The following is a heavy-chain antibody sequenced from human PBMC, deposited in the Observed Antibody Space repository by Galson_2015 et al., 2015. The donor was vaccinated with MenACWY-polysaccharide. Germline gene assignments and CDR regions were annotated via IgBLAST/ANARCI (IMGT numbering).Heavy chain of an antibody. J-gene: IGHJ4*02. V-gene: IGHV1-8*01. CDR2: LNPNSGNT. CDR1: GYTFTYYD. CDR3: AKGVAVAGWGYYFDY. D-gene: IGHD6-19*01. Sequence: SVKVSCKASGYTFTYYDLSWVRQATGQGLEWMGWLNPNSGNTGYAQKSQGRVTMTRNTSISTAYLELSSLTSEDTAVYFCAKGVAVAGWGYYFDYWGQGTLVTVSS.